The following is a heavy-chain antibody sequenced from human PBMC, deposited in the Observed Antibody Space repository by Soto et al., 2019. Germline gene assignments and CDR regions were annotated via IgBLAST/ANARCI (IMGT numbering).Heavy chain of an antibody. J-gene: IGHJ6*02. V-gene: IGHV3-15*01. CDR1: GFTFSNAW. D-gene: IGHD1-26*01. Sequence: EVQLVESGGGLVKPGGSLRLSCAASGFTFSNAWMSWVRQVPGKGLEWVGRIKSKTDGGTRDYAAPVKGRFTISREDSKKTLYLQMNSLKAEDTGVYYCTRGSYQGNYYYYCMDVWGQWTTVTVSS. CDR2: IKSKTDGGTR. CDR3: TRGSYQGNYYYYCMDV.